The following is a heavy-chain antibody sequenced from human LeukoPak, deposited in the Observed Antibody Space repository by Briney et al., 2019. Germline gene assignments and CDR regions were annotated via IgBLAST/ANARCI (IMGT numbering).Heavy chain of an antibody. CDR3: ARGFKVRGVIGFDY. CDR1: GFTFSSYE. V-gene: IGHV3-48*03. Sequence: PGGSLRLSCAASGFTFSSYEMNWVRQAPGKGLEWVSYISSSGSTIYYADSVKGRFTISRDNAKNSLYLQMNSLRAEDTAVYYCARGFKVRGVIGFDYWGQGTLVTVSS. CDR2: ISSSGSTI. D-gene: IGHD3-10*01. J-gene: IGHJ4*02.